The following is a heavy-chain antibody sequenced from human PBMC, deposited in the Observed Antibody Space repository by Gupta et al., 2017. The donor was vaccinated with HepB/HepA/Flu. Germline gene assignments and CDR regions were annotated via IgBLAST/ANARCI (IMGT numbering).Heavy chain of an antibody. CDR2: FSGNDGNT. V-gene: IGHV3-23*01. J-gene: IGHJ4*02. CDR3: AKRLRDTSGHFDF. D-gene: IGHD5-24*01. CDR1: GFTFSDYA. Sequence: EVQLLESGGGLVQPGESLRLSCAASGFTFSDYAVSWVRQAPGKGLEWVSTFSGNDGNTFYADSVKGRFTISRDNSKNTLYLQMNSLRDEDTAVYYCAKRLRDTSGHFDFWGQGTLLTVSS.